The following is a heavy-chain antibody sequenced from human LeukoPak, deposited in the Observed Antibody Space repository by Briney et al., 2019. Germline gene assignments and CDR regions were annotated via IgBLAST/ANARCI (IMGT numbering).Heavy chain of an antibody. J-gene: IGHJ5*02. CDR3: ARAGNYYGSGSYYFVGNWFDP. CDR1: GYTFTGYY. D-gene: IGHD3-10*01. Sequence: ASVKVSCKASGYTFTGYYMHWVRQAPGQGLEWMGWINPNSGGTNYAQKFQGRVTMTRDTSISTAYMELSRLRSDDTAVYYCARAGNYYGSGSYYFVGNWFDPWGQGTLVTVSS. CDR2: INPNSGGT. V-gene: IGHV1-2*02.